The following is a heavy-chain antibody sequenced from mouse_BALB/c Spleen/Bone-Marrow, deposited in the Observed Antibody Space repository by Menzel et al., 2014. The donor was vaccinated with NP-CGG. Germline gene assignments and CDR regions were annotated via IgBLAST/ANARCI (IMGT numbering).Heavy chain of an antibody. CDR2: INPDSSTI. V-gene: IGHV4-1*02. J-gene: IGHJ4*01. Sequence: VQVVESGGGLVQPGGSLKVSCAASGFDFSGYWMSWVRQAPGKGLEWIGEINPDSSTINYTPSLKDKFIISRDNAKNTLYLQMSRVRSEDTALYYCARRGGNYVWYAMDYWGQGTSVTVSS. D-gene: IGHD2-1*01. CDR1: GFDFSGYW. CDR3: ARRGGNYVWYAMDY.